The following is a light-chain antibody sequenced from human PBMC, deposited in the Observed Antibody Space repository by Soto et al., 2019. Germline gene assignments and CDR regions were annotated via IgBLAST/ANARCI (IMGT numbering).Light chain of an antibody. Sequence: SYELTQPPSVSVAPGQTASMTCGGNNIESKTVHWYQQKPGQAPVLVVYDDTDRPSGIPERFSGSNSGNTATLTISRVEAGEEADDYCQVWDSSSDHVVFGGGTKLTVL. V-gene: IGLV3-21*02. CDR3: QVWDSSSDHVV. CDR1: NIESKT. J-gene: IGLJ2*01. CDR2: DDT.